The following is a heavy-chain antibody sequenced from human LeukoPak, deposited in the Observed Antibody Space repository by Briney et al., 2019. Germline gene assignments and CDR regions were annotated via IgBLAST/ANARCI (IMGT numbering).Heavy chain of an antibody. D-gene: IGHD6-19*01. CDR1: GFTFSSYS. V-gene: IGHV3-21*01. CDR2: ISSSSSYL. CDR3: ARDCGTGIAVVLIFDA. Sequence: GGSLRLSCAASGFTFSSYSMNWVRQAPGKGLEWVSSISSSSSYLYYANLVKGRFTISRDNAKTSLYLQLNSLRGDDTAVYYCARDCGTGIAVVLIFDAWGQGTLVTVSS. J-gene: IGHJ5*02.